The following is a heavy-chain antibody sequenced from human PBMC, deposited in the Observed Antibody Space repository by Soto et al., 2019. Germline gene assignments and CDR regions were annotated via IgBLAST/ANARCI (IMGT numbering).Heavy chain of an antibody. V-gene: IGHV4-59*01. CDR3: ARVRRYSSSPTISDN. D-gene: IGHD6-6*01. CDR2: IYYSGST. J-gene: IGHJ4*02. CDR1: GGSINSYY. Sequence: QVQLQESGPGLVKPSETLSLTCTVSGGSINSYYWSWIRQPPGRGLEWIGYIYYSGSTNYNPSLKSRVTISVDTSKNQFSLKLSSVTAADTAVYYCARVRRYSSSPTISDNWGQGTLVTVSS.